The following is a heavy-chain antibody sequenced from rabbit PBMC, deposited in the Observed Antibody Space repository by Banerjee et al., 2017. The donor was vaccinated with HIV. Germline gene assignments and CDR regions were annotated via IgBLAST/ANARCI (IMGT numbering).Heavy chain of an antibody. J-gene: IGHJ4*01. V-gene: IGHV1S45*01. CDR3: ARGIGYVGYGNTTYFNL. CDR1: GFDFSSYYM. CDR2: IYAGSSGNS. Sequence: QEQLKETGGGLVQPGGSLTLSCKASGFDFSSYYMNWVRQAPGKGLEWITCIYAGSSGNSYYASWAKGRFTISKTSSTTVTLQMTSLTAADTATYFCARGIGYVGYGNTTYFNLWGPGTLVTV. D-gene: IGHD6-1*01.